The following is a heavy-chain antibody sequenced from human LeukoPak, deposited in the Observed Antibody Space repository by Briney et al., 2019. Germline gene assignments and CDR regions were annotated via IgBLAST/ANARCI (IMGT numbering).Heavy chain of an antibody. J-gene: IGHJ4*02. CDR3: ARVSRRHTLDY. V-gene: IGHV4-59*01. Sequence: PSETLSLTCIASNGSISTYYWSWIRQPPGKGLEWIGYIDYSGSTNYNPSLKSRVTMSLDTSKNHFSLRLSSVTAADSAVYYCARVSRRHTLDYWGQGTLVTVSS. CDR1: NGSISTYY. CDR2: IDYSGST.